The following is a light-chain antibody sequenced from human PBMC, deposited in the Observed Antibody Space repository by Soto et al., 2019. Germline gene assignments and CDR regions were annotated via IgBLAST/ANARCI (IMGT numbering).Light chain of an antibody. Sequence: DAVLTQSPLSLPVTLGQPATISWRSRQSLVYSDGDTYLNWFQKRPGQSPRRLIYKVSHRDSGVPDRFSGSGSGADFTLEISRVEAEDVGVYNCMQVLQIPRLTFGDGTKVEIK. V-gene: IGKV2-30*01. CDR2: KVS. CDR3: MQVLQIPRLT. J-gene: IGKJ4*01. CDR1: QSLVYSDGDTY.